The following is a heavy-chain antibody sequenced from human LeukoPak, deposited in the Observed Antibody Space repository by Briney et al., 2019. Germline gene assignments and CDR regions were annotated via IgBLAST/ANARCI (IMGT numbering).Heavy chain of an antibody. CDR1: GGSISSGGYY. Sequence: SETLSFTCTVSGGSISSGGYYWSWIRQHPGEGLEWIGYIYYSGSTYYNPSLKSRVTISVDTSKNQFSLKLSSVTAADTAVYYRARASMVRGLYFDYWGQGTLVTVSS. CDR3: ARASMVRGLYFDY. V-gene: IGHV4-31*03. J-gene: IGHJ4*02. D-gene: IGHD3-10*01. CDR2: IYYSGST.